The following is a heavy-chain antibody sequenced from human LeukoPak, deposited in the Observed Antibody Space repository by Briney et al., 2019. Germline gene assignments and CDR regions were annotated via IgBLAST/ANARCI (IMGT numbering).Heavy chain of an antibody. V-gene: IGHV4-34*01. CDR1: GGSFSGYY. CDR2: INHSGST. D-gene: IGHD6-13*01. Sequence: SETLSLTCAVYGGSFSGYYRSWIRQPPGKGLEWIGEINHSGSTNYNPSLKSRVTISVDTSKNQFSLKLSSVTAADTAVYYCARWKLGSSWYSGWYFDLWGRGTLVTVSP. J-gene: IGHJ2*01. CDR3: ARWKLGSSWYSGWYFDL.